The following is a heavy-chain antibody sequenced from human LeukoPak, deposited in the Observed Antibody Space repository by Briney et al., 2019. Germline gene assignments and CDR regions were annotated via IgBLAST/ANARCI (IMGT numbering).Heavy chain of an antibody. D-gene: IGHD3-10*01. Sequence: PSETLSLTCAVSGYSISSGYYWGWIRQPPGQGLEWIGEINHSGSTNYNPSLKSRVTISVDTSKNQFSLKLSSVTAADTAVYYCARGRTLYGSGSYTDYWGQGTLVTVSS. CDR1: GYSISSGYY. J-gene: IGHJ4*02. CDR3: ARGRTLYGSGSYTDY. V-gene: IGHV4-38-2*01. CDR2: INHSGST.